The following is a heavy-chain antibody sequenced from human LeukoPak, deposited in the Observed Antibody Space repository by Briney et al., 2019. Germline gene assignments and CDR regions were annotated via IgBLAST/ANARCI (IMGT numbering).Heavy chain of an antibody. CDR2: IYYSGTT. V-gene: IGHV4-59*01. Sequence: SETLSLTRTVSGGSISSYYWSWFRQPPGKGLEWIGYIYYSGTTNYSPSLKSRVTISVDTSKNQFSLKLSSVTAADTAVYYCAREETYNVDAFDIWGQGTMVTVSS. CDR3: AREETYNVDAFDI. CDR1: GGSISSYY. D-gene: IGHD1-14*01. J-gene: IGHJ3*02.